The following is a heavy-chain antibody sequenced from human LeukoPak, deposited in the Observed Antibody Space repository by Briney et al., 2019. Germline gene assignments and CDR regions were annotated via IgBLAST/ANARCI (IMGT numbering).Heavy chain of an antibody. CDR2: IWYDGSNK. V-gene: IGHV3-33*01. D-gene: IGHD5-18*01. CDR1: GFTSSSYG. J-gene: IGHJ6*02. CDR3: ARGGSTAMAPFYYYGMDV. Sequence: GRSLRLSCAASGFTSSSYGMHWVRQAPGKGLEWVAVIWYDGSNKYYADSVKGRFTIPRDNSKNTLYLQMNSLRAEDTAVYYCARGGSTAMAPFYYYGMDVWGQGTTVTVSS.